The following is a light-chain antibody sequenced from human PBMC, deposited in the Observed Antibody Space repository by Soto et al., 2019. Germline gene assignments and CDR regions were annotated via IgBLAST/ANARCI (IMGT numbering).Light chain of an antibody. CDR1: SSNIGAPYD. CDR2: GNS. Sequence: QSALTQPPSVSGAPGQRVTISCTGSSSNIGAPYDVHWYQQHPGTAPKLLIYGNSNRPSEVPDRFSGSKSGTSASLANTGLQAEDEADYYCQSYDSSLSGSRVFGTGTKVTVL. V-gene: IGLV1-40*01. J-gene: IGLJ1*01. CDR3: QSYDSSLSGSRV.